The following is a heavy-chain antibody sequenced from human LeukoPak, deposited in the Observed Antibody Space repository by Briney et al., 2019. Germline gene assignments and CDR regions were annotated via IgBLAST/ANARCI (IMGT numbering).Heavy chain of an antibody. CDR1: GFTFSSYS. CDR2: ISSSSSYI. J-gene: IGHJ4*02. CDR3: ARVSRGGDYYFDY. D-gene: IGHD2-21*02. Sequence: PGGSLRLSCAASGFTFSSYSMNWVRQAPGKGLEWVSSISSSSSYIYYADSVKGRFTISRDNAKNSLYLQMNSLRAEDTAVYYCARVSRGGDYYFDYWGQGTLVTVSS. V-gene: IGHV3-21*01.